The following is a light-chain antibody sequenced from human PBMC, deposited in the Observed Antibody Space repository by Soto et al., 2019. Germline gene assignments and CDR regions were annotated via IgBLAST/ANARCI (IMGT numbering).Light chain of an antibody. CDR3: SSYTAINTVT. CDR1: SSDVGGYNY. Sequence: QSALTQPASVSGSPGQSITISCTGTSSDVGGYNYVSWYQQHPGKGPKLVIYEVTNRPSGVSFRFSGSKSGNTASLTISGLQAEDEADYYCSSYTAINTVTFGGGTKLTVL. J-gene: IGLJ2*01. CDR2: EVT. V-gene: IGLV2-14*01.